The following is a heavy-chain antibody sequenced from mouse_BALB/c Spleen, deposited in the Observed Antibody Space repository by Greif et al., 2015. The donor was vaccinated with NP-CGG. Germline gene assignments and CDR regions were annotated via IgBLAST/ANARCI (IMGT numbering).Heavy chain of an antibody. Sequence: EVKLVESGGGLVQPGGSLRLSCATSGFTFTDYYMSWVRQPPGKAPEWLGFIRNKANGYTTEYSASVKGRFTISRDNSQSILYLQMNTLRAEDSATYYCARDRDGWFDYWGQGTTLTVSS. V-gene: IGHV7-3*02. CDR1: GFTFTDYY. J-gene: IGHJ2*01. CDR2: IRNKANGYTT. CDR3: ARDRDGWFDY. D-gene: IGHD2-3*01.